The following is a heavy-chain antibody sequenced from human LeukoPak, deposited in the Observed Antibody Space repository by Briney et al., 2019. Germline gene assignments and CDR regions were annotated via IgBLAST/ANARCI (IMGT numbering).Heavy chain of an antibody. CDR1: GFTFSSYA. V-gene: IGHV3-30*04. Sequence: GRSLRLSCAASGFTFSSYAMHWVRQAPGKGLEWVAVISYDGSNKYYADSVKGRFTISRDNSKNTLYLQMNSLRAEDTAVYYCARETYSRADYWGQGTLVTVSS. D-gene: IGHD6-13*01. J-gene: IGHJ4*02. CDR3: ARETYSRADY. CDR2: ISYDGSNK.